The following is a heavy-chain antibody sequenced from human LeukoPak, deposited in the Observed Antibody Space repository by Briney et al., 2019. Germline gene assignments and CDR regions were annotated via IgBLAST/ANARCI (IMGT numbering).Heavy chain of an antibody. D-gene: IGHD4-17*01. Sequence: GGSLRLSCAASGFIFSSYEMNWVRQAPGKGLEWVSYISSSGNTIYYADSVKGRFTNSRDNANNSLYLQMNSLRAEDTAVYYCARDRADYVGAFDIWGQGTMVTVSS. V-gene: IGHV3-48*03. CDR1: GFIFSSYE. CDR3: ARDRADYVGAFDI. CDR2: ISSSGNTI. J-gene: IGHJ3*02.